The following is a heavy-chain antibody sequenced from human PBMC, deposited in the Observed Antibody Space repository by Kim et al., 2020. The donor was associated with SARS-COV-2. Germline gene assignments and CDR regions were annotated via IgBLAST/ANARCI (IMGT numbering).Heavy chain of an antibody. CDR1: GYTFSSYY. Sequence: ASVKVSCKALGYTFSSYYIHWVRQAPGQGLEWMGRTNRPSVATTIYAQKFQARVTMTRDTSTSTVYMELSGLRSEDTAVYYCARDGDRWNFDYWGQGTLVTVS. D-gene: IGHD1-1*01. J-gene: IGHJ4*02. CDR3: ARDGDRWNFDY. CDR2: TNRPSVATT. V-gene: IGHV1-46*01.